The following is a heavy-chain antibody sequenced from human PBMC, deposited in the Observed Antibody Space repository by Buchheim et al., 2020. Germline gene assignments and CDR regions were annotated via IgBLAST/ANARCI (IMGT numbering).Heavy chain of an antibody. CDR2: INHSGST. J-gene: IGHJ4*02. Sequence: QVQLQQWGAGLLKPSETLSLTCAVYGGSFSGYYWSWIRQPPGKGLEWIGEINHSGSTNYNPSLKSRVTISVDTSKNTFSLKLSSVNDADTAVYYCARLGYSSYDYGNYWGQGTL. CDR3: ARLGYSSYDYGNY. V-gene: IGHV4-34*01. D-gene: IGHD5-12*01. CDR1: GGSFSGYY.